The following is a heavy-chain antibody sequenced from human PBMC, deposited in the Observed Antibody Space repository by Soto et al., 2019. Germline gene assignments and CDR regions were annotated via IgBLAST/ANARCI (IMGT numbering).Heavy chain of an antibody. Sequence: QVQLVQSGAEVKKPGASVKISCKASGYTFTKYAVHWVRQAPGQRFEWMGWIDAGNGRTKYSQNFQGRVTITRDTSANTAYVELSSLGSEDTAVYYCARGRWTETTADYYLDYWGQGTLVAVST. J-gene: IGHJ4*02. CDR2: IDAGNGRT. CDR3: ARGRWTETTADYYLDY. CDR1: GYTFTKYA. D-gene: IGHD1-1*01. V-gene: IGHV1-3*01.